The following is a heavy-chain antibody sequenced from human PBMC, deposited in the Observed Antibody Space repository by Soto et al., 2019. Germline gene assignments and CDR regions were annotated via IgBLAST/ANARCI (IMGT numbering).Heavy chain of an antibody. CDR2: IWYDGSNK. J-gene: IGHJ4*02. CDR3: ARDLLSVAAAGSGGDY. D-gene: IGHD6-13*01. CDR1: GFTFSSYG. Sequence: QVQLVESGGGVVQPGRSLRLSCAASGFTFSSYGMHWVRQAPGKGLEWVAVIWYDGSNKYYADSVKGRFTISRDNSKNTLYLQMNSLRAEDTAVYYCARDLLSVAAAGSGGDYWGQGTLVTVSS. V-gene: IGHV3-33*01.